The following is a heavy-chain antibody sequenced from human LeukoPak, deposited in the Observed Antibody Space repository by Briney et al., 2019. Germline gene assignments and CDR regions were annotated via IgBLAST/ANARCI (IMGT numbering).Heavy chain of an antibody. CDR3: ARAPLHEGFDI. Sequence: ASVKVSCKASGYTFTGYYMHWVRQAPGQGLEWMGWISANSGYTDYAQKLQGRVTMTTDTFTSTAYMELRSLTSDDTAVYYCARAPLHEGFDIWGQGTMVTVSS. D-gene: IGHD2-15*01. V-gene: IGHV1-18*04. J-gene: IGHJ3*02. CDR1: GYTFTGYY. CDR2: ISANSGYT.